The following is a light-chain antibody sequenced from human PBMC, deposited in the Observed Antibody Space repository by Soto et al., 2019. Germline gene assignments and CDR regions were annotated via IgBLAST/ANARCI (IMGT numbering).Light chain of an antibody. CDR2: EVS. Sequence: QSALTQPPSVSGSPGQSVTISCTGSSSDVGSNNRVSWYQQPPGTAPKFIIYEVSNRPSGVPDRFSGSKSGNTASLTISGPQAEEEVDYYCTSYIGTSSPVVFGGGTK. CDR3: TSYIGTSSPVV. V-gene: IGLV2-18*02. J-gene: IGLJ2*01. CDR1: SSDVGSNNR.